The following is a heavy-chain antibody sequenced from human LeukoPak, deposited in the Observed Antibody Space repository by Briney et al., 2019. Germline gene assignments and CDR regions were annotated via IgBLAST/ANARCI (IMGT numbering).Heavy chain of an antibody. CDR2: IIPIFGTA. D-gene: IGHD4-17*01. Sequence: GASVKVSCKASGGTFSSYAISWVRQAPGQGLEWMGRIIPIFGTANYAQKFPGRVTITTDESTSTAYMELSSLRSEDTAVYYCARGPRPAVTTIPSPIDYWGQGTLVTVSS. CDR3: ARGPRPAVTTIPSPIDY. CDR1: GGTFSSYA. V-gene: IGHV1-69*05. J-gene: IGHJ4*02.